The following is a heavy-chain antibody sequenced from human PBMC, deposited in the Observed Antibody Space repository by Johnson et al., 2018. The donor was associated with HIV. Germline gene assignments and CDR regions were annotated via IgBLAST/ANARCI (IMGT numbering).Heavy chain of an antibody. CDR2: INGGGGIT. CDR3: AKRFGYDNRGDQFDF. Sequence: VQLVESGGGVVQPGRSLRLSCVASGFSFSSCAMNWVRQAPGKGLEWVSTINGGGGITYYADSVKGRFTISRDNSNNTLYLQMNSLRAEDTAVYYCAKRFGYDNRGDQFDFWGQGAMVTVSS. D-gene: IGHD3-22*01. CDR1: GFSFSSCA. V-gene: IGHV3-23*04. J-gene: IGHJ3*01.